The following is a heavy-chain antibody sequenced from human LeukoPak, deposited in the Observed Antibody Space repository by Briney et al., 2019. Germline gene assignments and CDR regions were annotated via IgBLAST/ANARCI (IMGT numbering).Heavy chain of an antibody. CDR1: GFTFSDYW. V-gene: IGHV3-30*18. J-gene: IGHJ4*02. Sequence: GGSLRLSCAASGFTFSDYWMHWVRQAPGKGLEWVAVISYDGSKKYYADSVKGRFTISRDNSKNTLYLQMNSLRAEDTAMYYCAKGGSCSSTSCYFDYWGQGTLVTVSS. CDR3: AKGGSCSSTSCYFDY. D-gene: IGHD2-2*01. CDR2: ISYDGSKK.